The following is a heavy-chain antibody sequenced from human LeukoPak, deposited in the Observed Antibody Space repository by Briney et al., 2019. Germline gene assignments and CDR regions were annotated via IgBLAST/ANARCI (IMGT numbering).Heavy chain of an antibody. CDR3: ARNRVDTAMVPVDY. CDR1: GYTFTSYG. Sequence: ASVKVSCKASGYTFTSYGISWVRQAPGQGLEWMGWISAYNGTTNYAQKLQGRVTMTTDTSTSTAYMELRSLRSDDTAVYYCARNRVDTAMVPVDYWGQGTLVTVSS. D-gene: IGHD5-18*01. J-gene: IGHJ4*02. CDR2: ISAYNGTT. V-gene: IGHV1-18*01.